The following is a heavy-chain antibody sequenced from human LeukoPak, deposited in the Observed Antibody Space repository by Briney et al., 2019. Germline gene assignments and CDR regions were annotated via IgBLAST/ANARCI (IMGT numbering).Heavy chain of an antibody. V-gene: IGHV4-39*07. CDR1: GGSISSYY. J-gene: IGHJ4*02. CDR3: ARGETLIAAAGPSLDY. CDR2: IYYSGST. Sequence: SETLSLTCTVSGGSISSYYWSWIRQPPGKGLEWIGSIYYSGSTYYNPSLKSRVTISVDTSKNQFSLKLSSVTAADTAVYYCARGETLIAAAGPSLDYWGQGTLVTVSS. D-gene: IGHD6-13*01.